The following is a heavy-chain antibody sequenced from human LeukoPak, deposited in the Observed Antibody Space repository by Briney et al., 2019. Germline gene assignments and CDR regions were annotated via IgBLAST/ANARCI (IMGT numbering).Heavy chain of an antibody. CDR2: INPSGGST. CDR1: GYTFTSYY. J-gene: IGHJ6*03. CDR3: ARVGLWFGAKYYYYMDV. V-gene: IGHV1-46*01. Sequence: ASVKVSCKASGYTFTSYYMHWVRQAPGQGLEWMGIINPSGGSTSYAQKFQGRVTMTRDMSTSTVYMELSSLRSEDTAVYYCARVGLWFGAKYYYYMDVWGKGTTVTVSS. D-gene: IGHD3-10*01.